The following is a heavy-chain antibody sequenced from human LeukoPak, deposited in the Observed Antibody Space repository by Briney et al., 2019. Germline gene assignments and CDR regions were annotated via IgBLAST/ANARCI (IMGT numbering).Heavy chain of an antibody. D-gene: IGHD1-7*01. V-gene: IGHV1-69*05. CDR3: ARGPELLSAFDI. CDR2: IIPIFGTA. J-gene: IGHJ3*02. CDR1: GGTFSSYA. Sequence: SVEVSCKASGGTFSSYAISWVRQAPGQGLEWMGRIIPIFGTANYAQKFQGRVTITTDESTSTAYMELSSLRSEDTAVYYCARGPELLSAFDIWGQGTMVTVSS.